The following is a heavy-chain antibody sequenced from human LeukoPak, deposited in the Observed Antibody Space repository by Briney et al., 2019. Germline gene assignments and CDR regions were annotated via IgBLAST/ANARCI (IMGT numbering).Heavy chain of an antibody. CDR1: GFTFSSYA. D-gene: IGHD3-3*01. J-gene: IGHJ3*02. CDR3: AKDTAPDVLRFLEWLTLDAFDI. CDR2: ISGSGGST. Sequence: HPGGSLRLSCAASGFTFSSYAMSWVRQAPGKGLEWVSAISGSGGSTYYADSVKGRFTISRDNSKNTLYLQMNSLRAEDTAVYYCAKDTAPDVLRFLEWLTLDAFDIWGQGTMVTVSS. V-gene: IGHV3-23*01.